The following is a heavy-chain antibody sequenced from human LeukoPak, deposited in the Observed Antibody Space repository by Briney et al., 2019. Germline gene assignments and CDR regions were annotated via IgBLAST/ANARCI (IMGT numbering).Heavy chain of an antibody. Sequence: GGSLRLSCAASGFTFSDYYMSWIRQAPGKGLEWVALTWYDESNKYYADSVKGRFTISRDNSKNTLYLQMNSLRAEDTAVYYCARDLWCGADCYGTFDIWGQGTMVSVSS. J-gene: IGHJ3*02. V-gene: IGHV3-33*08. D-gene: IGHD2-21*02. CDR2: TWYDESNK. CDR1: GFTFSDYY. CDR3: ARDLWCGADCYGTFDI.